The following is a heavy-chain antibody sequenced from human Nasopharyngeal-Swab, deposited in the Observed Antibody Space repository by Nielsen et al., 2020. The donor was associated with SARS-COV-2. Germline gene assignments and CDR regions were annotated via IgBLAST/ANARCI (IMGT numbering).Heavy chain of an antibody. CDR2: ISGSGGST. J-gene: IGHJ3*02. V-gene: IGHV3-23*01. D-gene: IGHD3-10*01. CDR3: ARVGVIYGSGAFDI. CDR1: GFTFSSYA. Sequence: GGSLRLSCAASGFTFSSYAMSWVRQAPGKELEWVSAISGSGGSTYYADSVKGRFTISRDNSKNTLYLQMNSLRAEDTAVYYCARVGVIYGSGAFDIWGQGTMVTVSS.